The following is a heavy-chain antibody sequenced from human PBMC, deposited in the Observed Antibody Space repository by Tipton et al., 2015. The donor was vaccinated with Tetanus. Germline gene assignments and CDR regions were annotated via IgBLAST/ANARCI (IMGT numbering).Heavy chain of an antibody. CDR2: ISHSGGTK. J-gene: IGHJ4*02. V-gene: IGHV3-48*02. Sequence: SLRLSCEASGFIFTEFSFNWVRQAPGKGLEWISYISHSGGTKYYADPVKGRFTVSRDNARNSLSLEMNSLRDDDTAVYFCARQVALDFWGQGALVAVSS. CDR3: ARQVALDF. CDR1: GFIFTEFS.